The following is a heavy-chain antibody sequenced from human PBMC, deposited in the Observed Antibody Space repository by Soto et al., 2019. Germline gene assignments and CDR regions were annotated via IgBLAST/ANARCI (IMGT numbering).Heavy chain of an antibody. J-gene: IGHJ4*02. CDR2: IWYDGSNK. CDR1: GFTFSSYG. Sequence: GGSLRLSCAASGFTFSSYGMHWVRQAPGKGLEWVAVIWYDGSNKYYADSVKGRFTISRDNSKKTLYLQMNSLRAEDSAAYYCRAYGSSGYSPLDYWGQGTLVTVSS. V-gene: IGHV3-33*01. CDR3: RAYGSSGYSPLDY. D-gene: IGHD3-22*01.